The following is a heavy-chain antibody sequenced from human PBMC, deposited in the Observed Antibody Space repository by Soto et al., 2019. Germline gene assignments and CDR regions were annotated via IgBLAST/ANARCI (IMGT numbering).Heavy chain of an antibody. CDR1: GYTFTGYY. D-gene: IGHD6-13*01. CDR2: INPNSGGT. V-gene: IGHV1-2*04. Sequence: ASVKVSCKASGYTFTGYYMHWVRQAPGQGLEWMGWINPNSGGTNYAQKFQGWVTMTRDTSISTAYMELSRLRSDDTAVYYCARGGAAAGTGLGDWFDPWGQGTLVTVSS. J-gene: IGHJ5*02. CDR3: ARGGAAAGTGLGDWFDP.